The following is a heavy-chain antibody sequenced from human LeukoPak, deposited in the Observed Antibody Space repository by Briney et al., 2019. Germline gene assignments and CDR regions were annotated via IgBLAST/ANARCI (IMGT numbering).Heavy chain of an antibody. CDR1: GGSIRSSSYY. V-gene: IGHV4-39*07. J-gene: IGHJ4*02. CDR2: INHSGST. CDR3: ASSRHYDSSGYWMYYFDF. D-gene: IGHD3-22*01. Sequence: KPSETLSLTCIVTGGSIRSSSYYWSWIRQPPGKGLEWIAEINHSGSTNYNPSLKSRVTISIDTSKNQFSLKLSSVTAADTAVYYCASSRHYDSSGYWMYYFDFWGQGTLVTVSS.